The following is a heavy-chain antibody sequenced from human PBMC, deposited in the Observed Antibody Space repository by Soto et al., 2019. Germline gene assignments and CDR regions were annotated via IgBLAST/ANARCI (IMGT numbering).Heavy chain of an antibody. V-gene: IGHV3-33*01. CDR1: GFTFSSYG. D-gene: IGHD6-19*01. CDR2: IWYDGSNK. CDR3: ARASLIAVAATGWFDP. J-gene: IGHJ5*02. Sequence: QVQRVESGGGVVQPGRSLRLSCAASGFTFSSYGRHWVRQAPGKGLEWVAVIWYDGSNKYYADSVKGRFTISRDNSKNTLYLQMNSLRAEDTAVYYCARASLIAVAATGWFDPWGQRTLVTVSS.